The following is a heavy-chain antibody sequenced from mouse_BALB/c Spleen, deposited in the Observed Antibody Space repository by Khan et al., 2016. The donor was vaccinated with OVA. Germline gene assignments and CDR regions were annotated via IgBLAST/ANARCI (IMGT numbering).Heavy chain of an antibody. V-gene: IGHV1S41*01. CDR2: IGPGSSNA. CDR1: GYTFTSYW. Sequence: DLVKPGASVKLSCKASGYTFTSYWINWIKQRPGQGLEWIGRIGPGSSNAYYNDMFKDKATLTVDTSSNTAYIQLSSLSSEDSAVYVGARENYYGRSCYAMDYGGQGTSVTVS. CDR3: ARENYYGRSCYAMDY. J-gene: IGHJ4*01. D-gene: IGHD1-1*01.